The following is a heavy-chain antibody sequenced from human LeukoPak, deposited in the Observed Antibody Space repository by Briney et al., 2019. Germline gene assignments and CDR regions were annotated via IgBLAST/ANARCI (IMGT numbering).Heavy chain of an antibody. CDR1: GFTVSSNY. CDR2: IYSGGST. CDR3: ARVLLRVDAFDI. D-gene: IGHD3-10*01. J-gene: IGHJ3*02. V-gene: IGHV3-53*01. Sequence: GGSLRLSCAASGFTVSSNYMSWGRQAPGKGLEWVSVIYSGGSTYYADSVKGRFTISRDNSKNTLYLQMNSLRAEDTAVYYCARVLLRVDAFDIWGQGTMVTVSS.